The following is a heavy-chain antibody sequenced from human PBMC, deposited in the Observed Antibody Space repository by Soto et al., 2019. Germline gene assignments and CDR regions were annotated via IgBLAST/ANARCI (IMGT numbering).Heavy chain of an antibody. J-gene: IGHJ6*02. D-gene: IGHD1-1*01. CDR1: GESISTYY. V-gene: IGHV4-4*07. Sequence: ETLSLTCTLSGESISTYYWSWIRQPAGKELEWIGRMYGSGSTNYSPFLKSRVAVSVDTSKNQFSLKLKSVTAADTAVYYCARGVLERRHYFRMDVWGQGTTVTVSS. CDR3: ARGVLERRHYFRMDV. CDR2: MYGSGST.